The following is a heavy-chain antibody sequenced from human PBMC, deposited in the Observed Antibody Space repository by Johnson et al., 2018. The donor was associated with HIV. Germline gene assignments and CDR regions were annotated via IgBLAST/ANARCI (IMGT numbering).Heavy chain of an antibody. CDR1: GFTVSSNY. CDR2: IYSGGST. D-gene: IGHD2-15*01. Sequence: VQLVESGGGLVQPGGSLRLSCAASGFTVSSNYMSWVRQAPGQGLEWVSVIYSGGSTYYADSVKGRFNIPSDHYKNTLYLQMNSLRAEDTAVYYCARDLIVVVVAATQWGDAFDIWGQGTMVTVSS. CDR3: ARDLIVVVVAATQWGDAFDI. J-gene: IGHJ3*02. V-gene: IGHV3-66*01.